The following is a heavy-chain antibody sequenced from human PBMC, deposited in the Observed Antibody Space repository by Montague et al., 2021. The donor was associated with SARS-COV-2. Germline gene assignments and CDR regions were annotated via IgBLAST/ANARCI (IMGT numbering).Heavy chain of an antibody. J-gene: IGHJ5*02. CDR2: MYYNGST. V-gene: IGHV4-39*01. CDR3: AKKEYYYDSGALYGWFDP. Sequence: SETLSPTRTASGDSFTSRTYSWGWIRQPPGKGLEWIGNMYYNGSTHFNPSLKSRATMSVDSSKNQFSLKLSSVTAADTAVYFCAKKEYYYDSGALYGWFDPWGQGALVTVSS. CDR1: GDSFTSRTYS. D-gene: IGHD3-22*01.